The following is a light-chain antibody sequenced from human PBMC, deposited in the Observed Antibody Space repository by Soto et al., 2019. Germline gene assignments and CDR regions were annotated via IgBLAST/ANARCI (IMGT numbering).Light chain of an antibody. CDR2: DVS. J-gene: IGKJ1*01. Sequence: IVLTQSPGTLSLSPGERATLSCRASQSVSSAYLAWYQQKPGQAPRLLTYDVSSRATGIPDRFSGSGSGTDFTLTVSRLEPEDFAVYYCQQYGSSPETFGQGTKVDIK. CDR3: QQYGSSPET. CDR1: QSVSSAY. V-gene: IGKV3-20*01.